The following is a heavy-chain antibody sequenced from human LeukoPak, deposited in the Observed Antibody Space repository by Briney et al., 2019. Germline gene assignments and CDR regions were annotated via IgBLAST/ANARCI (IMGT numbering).Heavy chain of an antibody. CDR2: IYYSGST. CDR3: ARGSGIVVIGDAFDI. CDR1: GGSISSSSYY. J-gene: IGHJ3*02. D-gene: IGHD2-21*01. Sequence: SETLSLTCTVPGGSISSSSYYWGWVRQPPGKGLEWIGSIYYSGSTYYNPSLKSRVTISVDTSKNQFSLKLSSVTAADTAVYYCARGSGIVVIGDAFDIWGQGTMVTVSS. V-gene: IGHV4-39*07.